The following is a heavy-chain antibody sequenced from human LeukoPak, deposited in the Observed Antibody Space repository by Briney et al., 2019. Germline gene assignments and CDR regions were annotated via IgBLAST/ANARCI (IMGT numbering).Heavy chain of an antibody. V-gene: IGHV4-39*07. Sequence: SETLSLTCTVSGGSISSSSYFWGWIRQPPGKGLEWIGSIYYSGSSDYNPSLKSRVTTSVDTSKNQFSLKLSSVTAADTAVYYCARSGREYYDSSGYYYSSFYYMDVWGKGTTVTVSS. J-gene: IGHJ6*03. CDR1: GGSISSSSYF. CDR2: IYYSGSS. CDR3: ARSGREYYDSSGYYYSSFYYMDV. D-gene: IGHD3-22*01.